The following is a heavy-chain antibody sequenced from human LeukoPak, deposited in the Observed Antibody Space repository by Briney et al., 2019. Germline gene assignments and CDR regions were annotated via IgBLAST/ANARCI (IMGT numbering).Heavy chain of an antibody. D-gene: IGHD3-22*01. V-gene: IGHV1-69*13. CDR1: GGTFSSYA. CDR3: ASFNSYYYDSSGHDAFGI. Sequence: SVKVSCKASGGTFSSYAISWVRQAPGQGLEWMGGNIPIFGTANYAQKFQGRVTITADESTSTAYMELSSLRSEDTAVYYCASFNSYYYDSSGHDAFGIWGQGTMVTVSS. CDR2: NIPIFGTA. J-gene: IGHJ3*02.